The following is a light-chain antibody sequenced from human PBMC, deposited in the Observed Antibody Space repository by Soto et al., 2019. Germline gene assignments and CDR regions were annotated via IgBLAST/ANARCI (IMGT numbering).Light chain of an antibody. CDR2: AIS. CDR3: QQASSVSII. Sequence: DIQMTQSPSSVSASVGDSVTISCRASQDISSWLAWYQQKPGKAPNLLIYAISNLQSGVPSRFSGSGSGTHFTLTISSLQPEDSATYYCQQASSVSIIFGQGTRLEIK. V-gene: IGKV1-12*01. CDR1: QDISSW. J-gene: IGKJ5*01.